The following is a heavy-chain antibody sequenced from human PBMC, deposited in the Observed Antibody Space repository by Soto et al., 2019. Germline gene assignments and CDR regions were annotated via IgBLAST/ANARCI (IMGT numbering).Heavy chain of an antibody. V-gene: IGHV1-8*01. CDR3: ASGSRVAAHLRYYYYYMDV. Sequence: QVQLVQSGAEVKKPGASVKVSCKASGYTFTSYDINWVRQATGQGLEWMGWMNPNSGNTGYAQKFQGRVTMTRNTSISTAYMDLSSLRSEDTAVYYCASGSRVAAHLRYYYYYMDVWGKGTTVTVSS. CDR1: GYTFTSYD. D-gene: IGHD6-25*01. J-gene: IGHJ6*03. CDR2: MNPNSGNT.